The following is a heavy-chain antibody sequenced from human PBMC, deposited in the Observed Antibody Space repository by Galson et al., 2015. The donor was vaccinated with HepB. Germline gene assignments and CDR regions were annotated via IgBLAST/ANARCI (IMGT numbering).Heavy chain of an antibody. J-gene: IGHJ5*02. CDR3: AREGPNYYGSGWFDP. Sequence: SLRLSCAASGFTVSSSYMNWVRQAPGKGLEWVSVIYSGGNTYYADSVNGRFTISRDNSKNTLYLQMDGLRAEDTAVYYCAREGPNYYGSGWFDPWGQGTLVTVSS. V-gene: IGHV3-66*01. CDR1: GFTVSSSY. D-gene: IGHD3-10*01. CDR2: IYSGGNT.